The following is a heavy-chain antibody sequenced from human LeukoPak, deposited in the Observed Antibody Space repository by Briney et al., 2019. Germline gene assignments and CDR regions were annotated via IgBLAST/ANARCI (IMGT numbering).Heavy chain of an antibody. J-gene: IGHJ4*02. CDR1: GYTFTGYY. D-gene: IGHD6-13*01. CDR3: AREWGAAGTFDY. Sequence: SVKVSCKASGYTFTGYYMHWVRQAPGQGLEWMGGIIPIFGTANYAQKFQGRVTITADESTSTAYMELSSLRSEDTAVYYCAREWGAAGTFDYWGQGTLVTVSS. CDR2: IIPIFGTA. V-gene: IGHV1-69*13.